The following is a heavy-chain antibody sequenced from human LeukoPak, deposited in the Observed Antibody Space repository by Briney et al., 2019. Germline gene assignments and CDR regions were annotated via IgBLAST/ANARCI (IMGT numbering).Heavy chain of an antibody. CDR1: GSTFSYYG. V-gene: IGHV3-30*18. Sequence: QPGRSLRLSCAASGSTFSYYGLHWVRQGPGKGLEWVAVISYDGSNKYYADSVKGRFTISRDNSKNTLYLQMNSLRAEDTAVYYCAKQCGGSDWFDAFDIWGQGTMVTVSS. CDR3: AKQCGGSDWFDAFDI. D-gene: IGHD6-19*01. CDR2: ISYDGSNK. J-gene: IGHJ3*02.